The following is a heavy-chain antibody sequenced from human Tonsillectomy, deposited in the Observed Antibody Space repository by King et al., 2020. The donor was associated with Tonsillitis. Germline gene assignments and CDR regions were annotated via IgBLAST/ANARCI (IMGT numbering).Heavy chain of an antibody. J-gene: IGHJ6*02. CDR3: ASAHPYCSGDSCYAYYYYPMDV. CDR1: GFTFSTYA. CDR2: ISYDGSNK. V-gene: IGHV3-30*04. D-gene: IGHD2-15*01. Sequence: VQLVESGGGVVQPGRSLRLSCAASGFTFSTYAMHWVRQAPGKGLEWVAVISYDGSNKYFADSVKGRFTISRDNSKNTLHLQMNSLRTEDTAVYYCASAHPYCSGDSCYAYYYYPMDVWGQGTTVTVSS.